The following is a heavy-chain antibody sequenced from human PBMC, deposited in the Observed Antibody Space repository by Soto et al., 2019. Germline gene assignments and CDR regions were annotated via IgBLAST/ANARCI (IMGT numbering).Heavy chain of an antibody. J-gene: IGHJ4*02. D-gene: IGHD6-13*01. CDR2: IYWNDDK. CDR3: AHRLVSQQLVPGDY. CDR1: GFSLSTSGVG. V-gene: IGHV2-5*01. Sequence: QITLKESGPTLVKPTQTLTLTCTFSGFSLSTSGVGVGWIRQPPGKALEWLALIYWNDDKRYSPSLKSRLTITKHTSKNQVVLTMTNMDPVSTATYYCAHRLVSQQLVPGDYWGQGTLVTVSS.